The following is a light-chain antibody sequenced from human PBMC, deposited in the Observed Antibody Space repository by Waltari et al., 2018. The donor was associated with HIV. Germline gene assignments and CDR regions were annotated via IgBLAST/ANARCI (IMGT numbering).Light chain of an antibody. CDR2: WAS. Sequence: DIVMTQSPDSLAVSLGERATINCKSSQSVLYSANNKNYLAWYQQKPGKPPKLLIYWASTRESGVPDRFSGSGSGTDFTLTISSLQAEGVAVYYCQQYYSTPRTFGQGTKVEIK. CDR3: QQYYSTPRT. V-gene: IGKV4-1*01. J-gene: IGKJ1*01. CDR1: QSVLYSANNKNY.